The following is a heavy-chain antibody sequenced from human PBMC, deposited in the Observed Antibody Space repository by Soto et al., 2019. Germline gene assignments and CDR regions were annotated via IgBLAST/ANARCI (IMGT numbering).Heavy chain of an antibody. CDR3: AKAVSTLFYYFDF. CDR1: GYTFTGYY. D-gene: IGHD4-17*01. Sequence: ASVKVSCKTSGYTFTGYYMHWVRQAPGQGLEWMGWINPNSGGTNYAQKFQGRVTMTRDTSISTAYMELSRLKSDDTAVYYCAKAVSTLFYYFDFWGQGTLVTVS. J-gene: IGHJ4*02. CDR2: INPNSGGT. V-gene: IGHV1-2*02.